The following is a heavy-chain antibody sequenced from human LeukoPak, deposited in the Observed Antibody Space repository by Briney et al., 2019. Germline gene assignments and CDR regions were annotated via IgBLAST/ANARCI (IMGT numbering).Heavy chain of an antibody. CDR2: IIPILGIA. CDR3: ARPSSYSSSWLYFDY. D-gene: IGHD6-13*01. J-gene: IGHJ4*02. CDR1: GGTFSSYA. V-gene: IGHV1-69*04. Sequence: SVKVSCKASGGTFSSYAISWVRQAPGQGLEWMGRIIPILGIANYAQKFQGRVTITADKSTSTAYMELSSLRSEDTAVYYCARPSSYSSSWLYFDYWGQGTLVTVSS.